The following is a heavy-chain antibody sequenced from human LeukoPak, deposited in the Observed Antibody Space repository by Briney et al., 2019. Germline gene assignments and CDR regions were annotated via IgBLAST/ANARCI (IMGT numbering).Heavy chain of an antibody. CDR3: ASSGYDYGHFDY. J-gene: IGHJ4*02. D-gene: IGHD5-12*01. Sequence: PSQTLSLTCAVSGGSISSGSYSWSWIRQPPGKGLEWIGYIYYSGSTYYNPSLKSRVTISVDTSKNQFSLKLCSVTAADTAVYYCASSGYDYGHFDYWGQGTLVTVSS. CDR2: IYYSGST. CDR1: GGSISSGSYS. V-gene: IGHV4-30-4*01.